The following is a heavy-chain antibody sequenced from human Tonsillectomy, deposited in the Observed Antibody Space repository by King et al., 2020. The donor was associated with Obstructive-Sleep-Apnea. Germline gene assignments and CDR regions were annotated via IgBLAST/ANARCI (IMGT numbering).Heavy chain of an antibody. J-gene: IGHJ4*02. CDR3: ATPPGAAAGTVRPSATHFYY. CDR1: GFTFSSYA. Sequence: VQLVESGGGLVQPGGSLRLSCAASGFTFSSYAMSWVRQAPGKGLEWVSAISGSGGSTYYADSVKGRFTISRDNSKNTLYLQMNSLRAEDTAVYYCATPPGAAAGTVRPSATHFYYWGQGTLVTVSS. V-gene: IGHV3-23*04. D-gene: IGHD6-13*01. CDR2: ISGSGGST.